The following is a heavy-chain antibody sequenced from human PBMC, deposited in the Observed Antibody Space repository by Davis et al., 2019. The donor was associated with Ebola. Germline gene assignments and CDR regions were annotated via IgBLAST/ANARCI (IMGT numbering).Heavy chain of an antibody. CDR1: GDSISSSNYY. CDR3: ARPVSPGYTYGYYYYDMDV. CDR2: IYYSGST. V-gene: IGHV4-39*01. D-gene: IGHD5-18*01. J-gene: IGHJ6*02. Sequence: SETLSLTCTVSGDSISSSNYYWGWIRQPPGKGLEWIGTIYYSGSTYYNPSLESRVTISVDTSKNQLSLKLTSVTATDTAVYYCARPVSPGYTYGYYYYDMDVWGQGTTVTVSS.